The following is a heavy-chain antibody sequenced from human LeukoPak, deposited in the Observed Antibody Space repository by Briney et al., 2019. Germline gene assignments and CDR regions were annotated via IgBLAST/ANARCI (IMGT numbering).Heavy chain of an antibody. CDR2: INHSVTT. CDR1: GGSFSGYY. D-gene: IGHD3-16*02. J-gene: IGHJ4*02. V-gene: IGHV4-34*01. CDR3: ARIRSYDYVWGSYRLFDS. Sequence: SETLSLTCVVYGGSFSGYYWSWIRQPPGKGLEWIGEINHSVTTNYNPSLKSRVTISVDTSKNHFSLKLSSVTAADTAVYYCARIRSYDYVWGSYRLFDSWGQGTLVTVSS.